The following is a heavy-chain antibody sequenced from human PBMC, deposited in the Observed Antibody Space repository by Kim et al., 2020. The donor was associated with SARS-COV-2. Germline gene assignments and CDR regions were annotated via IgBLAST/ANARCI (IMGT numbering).Heavy chain of an antibody. Sequence: GGSLRLSCAASGFSFSTYAVSWVRQPPGKGLEWVAIVGTGLDTYYGDSVKGRFTISRDNSKNTMYMEMNSLGVDDTAIYFCARNLPGAYFDYWGRGTLVTVSA. D-gene: IGHD3-16*01. CDR3: ARNLPGAYFDY. CDR2: IVGTGLDT. V-gene: IGHV3-23*01. J-gene: IGHJ4*02. CDR1: GFSFSTYA.